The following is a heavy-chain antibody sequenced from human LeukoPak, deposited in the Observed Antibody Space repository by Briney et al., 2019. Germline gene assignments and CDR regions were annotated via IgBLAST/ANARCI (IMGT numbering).Heavy chain of an antibody. V-gene: IGHV1-18*01. J-gene: IGHJ6*02. CDR2: ISAYNGNT. CDR3: ASPTADYYYYGMDV. CDR1: GYTFTSYG. D-gene: IGHD5-18*01. Sequence: ASVKVSCKASGYTFTSYGISWVRQAPGQGLEWMGWISAYNGNTNYAQKLQGRVTMTTDTSTSTAYMELRSLRSDDTAVYYCASPTADYYYYGMDVWGQGTTVTVSS.